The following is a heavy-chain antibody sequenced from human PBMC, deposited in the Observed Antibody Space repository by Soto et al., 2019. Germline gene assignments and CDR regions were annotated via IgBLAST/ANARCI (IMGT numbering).Heavy chain of an antibody. CDR1: GFTFSSYG. Sequence: QVQLVESGGGVVQPGRSLRLSCAASGFTFSSYGMHWVRQAPGKGLEWVALISYDGSDKYYADSVKGRFTISRDNSKNTRYLQMNSLGVEDTAVYYCGAGQYFSDYWGQGTLVTVSS. CDR2: ISYDGSDK. CDR3: GAGQYFSDY. D-gene: IGHD6-13*01. V-gene: IGHV3-30*03. J-gene: IGHJ4*02.